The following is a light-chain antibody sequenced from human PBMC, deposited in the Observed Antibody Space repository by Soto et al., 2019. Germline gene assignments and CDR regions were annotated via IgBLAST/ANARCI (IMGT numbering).Light chain of an antibody. V-gene: IGKV3-11*01. J-gene: IGKJ5*01. CDR2: NAS. CDR3: QQRSNWPPIT. Sequence: EIVLTQAPATLSLSPGERATLSCRASQSVSSYLAWYQQKPGQAPRLLIYNASNRATGIPTRFSGSGSGTDFTLTISSLEPEHFAVYYCQQRSNWPPITFGPGTRLDIK. CDR1: QSVSSY.